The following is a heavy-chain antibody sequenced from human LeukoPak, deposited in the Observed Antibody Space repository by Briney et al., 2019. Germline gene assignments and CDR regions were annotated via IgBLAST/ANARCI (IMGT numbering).Heavy chain of an antibody. CDR2: IYHSGST. Sequence: PSETLSLTCTVSGYSISSGYYWGWIRQPPGKGLEWIGSIYHSGSTNYNPSLKRRVTMSVDTSKNQFSLNLSSVTAADTAVYYCARDLPFRGVTKPHDFWGQGTLVTVSS. J-gene: IGHJ4*02. CDR1: GYSISSGYY. V-gene: IGHV4-38-2*02. D-gene: IGHD3-16*01. CDR3: ARDLPFRGVTKPHDF.